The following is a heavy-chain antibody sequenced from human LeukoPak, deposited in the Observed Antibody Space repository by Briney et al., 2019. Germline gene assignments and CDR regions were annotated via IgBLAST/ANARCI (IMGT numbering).Heavy chain of an antibody. V-gene: IGHV3-30-3*01. CDR1: GFTFSSYA. CDR2: ISYDGSNK. J-gene: IGHJ4*02. D-gene: IGHD5-18*01. Sequence: GGSLRLSCAASGFTFSSYAMHWVRQASGKGLEWVAVISYDGSNKYYADSVKGRFTISRDNSKNTLYLQMNSLRAEDTAVYYCSSPRYTAMASDYWGQGTLVTVSS. CDR3: SSPRYTAMASDY.